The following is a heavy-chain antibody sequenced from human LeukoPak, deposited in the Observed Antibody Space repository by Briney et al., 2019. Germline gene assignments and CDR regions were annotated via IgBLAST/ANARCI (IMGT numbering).Heavy chain of an antibody. CDR1: GDSISSSSYY. Sequence: SETLSLTCTVSGDSISSSSYYWVWLRQPPGKGLEWIATIYYSGSTYYNPSLKSRVNISIDESKNHLCLNLASVTAADTAVYYCSRETGPFCPFGHWGQGTLVAVTS. J-gene: IGHJ4*02. V-gene: IGHV4-39*07. CDR2: IYYSGST. D-gene: IGHD7-27*01. CDR3: SRETGPFCPFGH.